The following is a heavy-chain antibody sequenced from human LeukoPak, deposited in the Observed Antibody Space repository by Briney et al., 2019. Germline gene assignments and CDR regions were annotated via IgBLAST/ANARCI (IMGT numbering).Heavy chain of an antibody. V-gene: IGHV1-18*04. CDR3: ARAVQPYDYVWGSYRPNYYFDY. CDR2: ISAYNGNT. J-gene: IGHJ4*02. D-gene: IGHD3-16*02. CDR1: GYTFTGYY. Sequence: GASVKVSCKASGYTFTGYYMHWVRQAPGQGLEWMGWISAYNGNTNYAQKLQGGVTMTTDTSTSTAYMELRSLRSDDTAVYYCARAVQPYDYVWGSYRPNYYFDYWGQGTLVTVSS.